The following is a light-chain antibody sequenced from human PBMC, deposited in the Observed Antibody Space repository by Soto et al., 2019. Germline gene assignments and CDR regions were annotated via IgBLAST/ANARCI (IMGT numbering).Light chain of an antibody. CDR2: RNN. Sequence: QSVLTQPPSASGTPGQRVTISCSGSSSNIGSNYVYWYHQLPGTAPKLLIYRNNQRPSGVPDRFSGSKSGTSASLAISGLWSVAEADYYCAAWDESLSGVVFGGWTKLTVL. CDR1: SSNIGSNY. J-gene: IGLJ2*01. V-gene: IGLV1-47*03. CDR3: AAWDESLSGVV.